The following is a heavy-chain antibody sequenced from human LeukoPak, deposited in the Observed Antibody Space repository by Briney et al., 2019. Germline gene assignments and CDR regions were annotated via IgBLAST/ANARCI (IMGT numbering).Heavy chain of an antibody. CDR3: ARAGPLVLLAGTPSFDY. CDR2: INHSGST. CDR1: GGSFSGYY. J-gene: IGHJ4*02. V-gene: IGHV4-34*01. Sequence: SETLSLTCAVYGGSFSGYYWSWIRQPPGKGLEWIGEINHSGSTNYSPSLRSRVSISVDRSENQLSLKLSSVTAADTAVYYCARAGPLVLLAGTPSFDYWGPGTLVTVSS. D-gene: IGHD2-15*01.